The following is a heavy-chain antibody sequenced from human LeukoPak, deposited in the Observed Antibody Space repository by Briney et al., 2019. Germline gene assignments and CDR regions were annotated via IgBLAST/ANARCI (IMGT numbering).Heavy chain of an antibody. CDR1: RDTLSRDA. D-gene: IGHD3-22*01. CDR2: IIPIFGTA. Sequence: ASVKVSSKPSRDTLSRDAISWVRQAPEQGVEWMGRIIPIFGTANYAQKFQGRVTITADESTSTAYMELSSLRSEDTAVYYCARDPIDSSGYYYSAFDIWGQGTMVTVSS. CDR3: ARDPIDSSGYYYSAFDI. J-gene: IGHJ3*02. V-gene: IGHV1-69*13.